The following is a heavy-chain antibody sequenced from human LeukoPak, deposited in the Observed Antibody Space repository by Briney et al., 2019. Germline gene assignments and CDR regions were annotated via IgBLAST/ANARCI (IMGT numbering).Heavy chain of an antibody. V-gene: IGHV1-2*02. J-gene: IGHJ3*02. CDR2: INPNSGGT. CDR1: GYTFTDYY. Sequence: ASVKVSCKASGYTFTDYYMHWVRQAPGQGLEWMGWINPNSGGTKYAQKFEGRVTMTRDTSISTAYMELSSLKSDDTAVYYCARDRNSGSSLDIWGQGTMLTVSS. CDR3: ARDRNSGSSLDI. D-gene: IGHD6-6*01.